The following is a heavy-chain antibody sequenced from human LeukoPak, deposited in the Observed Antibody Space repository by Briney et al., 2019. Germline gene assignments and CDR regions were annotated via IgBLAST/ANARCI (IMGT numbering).Heavy chain of an antibody. CDR2: MSPNSGDT. CDR3: ARGPPNWGYDY. Sequence: PGASVKVSCKASGYTFTSYDFNWVRQATGQRPEWMGWMSPNSGDTGYAQKLQDRVTMTRNTSISTAYMELSSLRSDDTAVYYCARGPPNWGYDYWGPGTLVTVSS. J-gene: IGHJ4*02. CDR1: GYTFTSYD. V-gene: IGHV1-8*01. D-gene: IGHD7-27*01.